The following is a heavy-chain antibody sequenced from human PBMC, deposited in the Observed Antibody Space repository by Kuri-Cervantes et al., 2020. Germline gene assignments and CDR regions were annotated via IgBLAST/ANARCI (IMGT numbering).Heavy chain of an antibody. Sequence: GESLKISCAASGFTFSSYWMSWVRQAPGKGLEWVANIKQDGSEKYYVDSVKGRFTISRDNAKNSLYLQMNSLRAEDTAVYYCARLDPDYGDYDYWGQGTLVTVSS. J-gene: IGHJ4*02. CDR1: GFTFSSYW. CDR2: IKQDGSEK. D-gene: IGHD4-17*01. V-gene: IGHV3-7*01. CDR3: ARLDPDYGDYDY.